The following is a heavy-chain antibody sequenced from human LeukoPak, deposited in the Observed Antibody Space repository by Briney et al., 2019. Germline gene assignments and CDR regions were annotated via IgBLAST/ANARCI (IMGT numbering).Heavy chain of an antibody. CDR1: GFTFSSYG. J-gene: IGHJ3*02. Sequence: GGSLRLSCAASGFTFSSYGMHWVRQAPGRGLEWVANIKQDGSEKYYVDSAKGRFTISRDNAKNSLYLQMNSLRAEDTAVYYCARGGDYYYDSSGYYPIWGQGTMVTVSS. D-gene: IGHD3-22*01. CDR2: IKQDGSEK. CDR3: ARGGDYYYDSSGYYPI. V-gene: IGHV3-7*01.